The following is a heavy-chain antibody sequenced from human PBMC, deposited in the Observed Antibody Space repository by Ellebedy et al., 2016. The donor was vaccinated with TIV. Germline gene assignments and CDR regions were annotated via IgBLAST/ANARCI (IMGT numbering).Heavy chain of an antibody. V-gene: IGHV4-34*01. J-gene: IGHJ6*04. D-gene: IGHD2-2*01. CDR3: ARGRRTRVIGSAISSPMDV. CDR2: IDYSGST. CDR1: GGSFNTYY. Sequence: SETLSLXXAVYGGSFNTYYWIWIRQPPGKGLEWIGEIDYSGSTNYNSSLKSRITISRDTSKNQFLLRMSSVTAADTAVYYCARGRRTRVIGSAISSPMDVWGDGTTVTVSS.